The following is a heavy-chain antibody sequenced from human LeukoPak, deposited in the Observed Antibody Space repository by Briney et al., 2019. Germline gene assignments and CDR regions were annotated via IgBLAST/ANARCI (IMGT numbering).Heavy chain of an antibody. D-gene: IGHD4-23*01. V-gene: IGHV4-34*01. Sequence: PSETLSLTCAVSGGSFSGHYWSWIRQSPGEGLEWIGEIDHSGNTNYNPSLKGRLTISVDTSKSQFSLRPSSVTAADTAVYYCATLTTVVTAYYFDYWGQGTLVTVSS. CDR3: ATLTTVVTAYYFDY. CDR2: IDHSGNT. J-gene: IGHJ4*02. CDR1: GGSFSGHY.